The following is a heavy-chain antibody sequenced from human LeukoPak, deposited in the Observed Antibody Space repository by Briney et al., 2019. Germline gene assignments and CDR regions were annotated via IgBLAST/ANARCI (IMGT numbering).Heavy chain of an antibody. V-gene: IGHV3-74*01. CDR1: GFTFSSYW. CDR2: INSDGSST. D-gene: IGHD1-26*01. CDR3: ARERSYSFKKAFDI. Sequence: GGSLRLSCAASGFTFSSYWMHWVRQAPGKGLVWVSRINSDGSSTSYADSVKGRFTISRDNSKNTLYLQMNSLGAEDTAVYYCARERSYSFKKAFDIWGQGTMVTVSS. J-gene: IGHJ3*02.